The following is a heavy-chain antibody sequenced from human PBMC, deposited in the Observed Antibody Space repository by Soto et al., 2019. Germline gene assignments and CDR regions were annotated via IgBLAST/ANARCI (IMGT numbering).Heavy chain of an antibody. Sequence: PGGSLRLSCAASGFTFSNYAMSWVRQAPGKGLEWVSAITGSGGDTYHADSVKGRFTISRDNSKNTLFPQMNRLRADDTAVYYCAKGSASGSPYYFDFWGQGTLVTVSS. J-gene: IGHJ4*02. V-gene: IGHV3-23*01. D-gene: IGHD6-25*01. CDR2: ITGSGGDT. CDR1: GFTFSNYA. CDR3: AKGSASGSPYYFDF.